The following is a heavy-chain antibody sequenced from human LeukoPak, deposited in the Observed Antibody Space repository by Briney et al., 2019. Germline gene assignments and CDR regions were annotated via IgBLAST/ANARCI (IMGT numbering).Heavy chain of an antibody. CDR1: GFTFNNYA. D-gene: IGHD3-22*01. V-gene: IGHV3-23*01. CDR2: ISSGATTT. CDR3: AFYYYGTTGYFDF. Sequence: PGGSLRLSCAASGFTFNNYAMSWVRQAPGTGLEWVSTISSGATTTYYADSVKGRFSASRDNSKNTLHLQANSLRVEDTAVYYCAFYYYGTTGYFDFWGQGTLVTVSS. J-gene: IGHJ4*02.